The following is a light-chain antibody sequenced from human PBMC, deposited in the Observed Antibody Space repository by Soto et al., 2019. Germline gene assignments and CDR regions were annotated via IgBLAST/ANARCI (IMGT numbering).Light chain of an antibody. CDR3: SSDAGNYNYV. CDR1: SSAGGGYDH. CDR2: EVT. J-gene: IGLJ1*01. Sequence: ALTQPPSAFGSPGQSVTIPCTGTSSAGGGYDHVSRYQQHPGKAPQLMIYEVTKRPAGVPYRFSGSKSGNTASLTVSGLQAQDEADYYCSSDAGNYNYVLGNGTKVT. V-gene: IGLV2-8*01.